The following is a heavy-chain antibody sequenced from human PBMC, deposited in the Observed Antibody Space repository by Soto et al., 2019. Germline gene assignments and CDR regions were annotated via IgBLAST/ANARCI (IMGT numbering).Heavy chain of an antibody. V-gene: IGHV3-23*01. CDR2: ISDPGTST. J-gene: IGHJ3*01. CDR3: AKSLVTPSDAFDL. Sequence: PGGSLRLSCAASGFSFSSYAMSWVRQAPPQGLEWVSSISDPGTSTYYANSVKGRFSMSRDNSKNTLFPQMNRLRADDTAVYFCAKSLVTPSDAFDLWGRGTLVTVSS. D-gene: IGHD2-21*02. CDR1: GFSFSSYA.